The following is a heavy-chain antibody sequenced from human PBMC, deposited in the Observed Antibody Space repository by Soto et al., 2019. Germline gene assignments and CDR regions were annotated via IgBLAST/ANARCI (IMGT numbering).Heavy chain of an antibody. CDR3: VRHVDTSMVSRWFDP. J-gene: IGHJ5*02. CDR2: TSSKSATV. D-gene: IGHD5-18*01. V-gene: IGHV3-48*02. Sequence: EVQLVESGGGLVQPGGSLRLSCEASGFTFSIFSMHWVRQAPGKGLEWVSYTSSKSATVYYADSVKGRFIISRDDAKNSLYLQMNSLREEDTAVYYCVRHVDTSMVSRWFDPWGRGTLVTVSS. CDR1: GFTFSIFS.